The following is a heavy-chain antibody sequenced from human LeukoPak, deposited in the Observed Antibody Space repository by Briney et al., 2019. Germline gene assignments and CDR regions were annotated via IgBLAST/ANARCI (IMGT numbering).Heavy chain of an antibody. D-gene: IGHD3-10*01. CDR1: GGSISNYY. Sequence: SETLSLTCTVSGGSISNYYWSWIRQPSGKGLEWIGYIYYSGSTDYNPSLKSRVTISVDTSKNQFSLKLNSVTAADTAVYYCARVTYYYGSGRDYYFNYWGQGTLVTVSS. CDR3: ARVTYYYGSGRDYYFNY. V-gene: IGHV4-59*01. J-gene: IGHJ4*02. CDR2: IYYSGST.